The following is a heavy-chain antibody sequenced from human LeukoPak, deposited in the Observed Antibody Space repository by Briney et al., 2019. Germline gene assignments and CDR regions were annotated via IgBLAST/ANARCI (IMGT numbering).Heavy chain of an antibody. V-gene: IGHV4-59*01. CDR2: IYYSGST. J-gene: IGHJ3*02. CDR1: GGSISSYY. Sequence: PSETLSLTCTVSGGSISSYYWSWIRQPPGKGLEWIGYIYYSGSTNYNPSLKSRVTISVDTSKNQFSLKLSSVTAADTAVYYGARVRYCSGGSCSDAFDIWGQGTMVTVSS. CDR3: ARVRYCSGGSCSDAFDI. D-gene: IGHD2-15*01.